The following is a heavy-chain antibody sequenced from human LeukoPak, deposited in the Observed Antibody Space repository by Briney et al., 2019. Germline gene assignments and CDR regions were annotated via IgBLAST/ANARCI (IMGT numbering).Heavy chain of an antibody. V-gene: IGHV3-11*01. CDR2: ITMSGSVI. Sequence: PGGSLRLSCAASGFKFRDYYMSWLRQAPGKGLEWISYITMSGSVIQYSSSVKGRFTTSRDNARNSLYLQMNSLRADDTAVYYCARGGWSRGWFDPWGQGTLVTVSS. CDR1: GFKFRDYY. J-gene: IGHJ5*02. CDR3: ARGGWSRGWFDP. D-gene: IGHD6-19*01.